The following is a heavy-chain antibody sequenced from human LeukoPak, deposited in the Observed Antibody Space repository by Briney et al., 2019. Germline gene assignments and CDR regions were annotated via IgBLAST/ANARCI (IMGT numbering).Heavy chain of an antibody. V-gene: IGHV3-7*01. D-gene: IGHD3-22*01. J-gene: IGHJ4*02. CDR2: IKQDGSEK. Sequence: GGSLRLSCAASGFIFSSYWMSWVRQAPGKGLEWVANIKQDGSEKYYVDSVKGRFTISRDNAKNSLYLQMNSLRAEDTAVYYCAKVATYYYDSSGYAFDIWGQGTLVTVSS. CDR1: GFIFSSYW. CDR3: AKVATYYYDSSGYAFDI.